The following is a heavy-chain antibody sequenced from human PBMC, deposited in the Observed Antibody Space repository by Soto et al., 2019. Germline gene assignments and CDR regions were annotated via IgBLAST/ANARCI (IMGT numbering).Heavy chain of an antibody. CDR2: IYYSGST. Sequence: SETLSLTCTVSGGSISSGGYYWSWIRQHPGKGLEWIGYIYYSGSTYYKPSLKSRVTISVDTSKTQFSLKLSSVTAADTTVKYCARDVDTAKGIYDILTGTPIWGQGTLVTVSS. CDR1: GGSISSGGYY. J-gene: IGHJ4*02. CDR3: ARDVDTAKGIYDILTGTPI. D-gene: IGHD3-9*01. V-gene: IGHV4-31*03.